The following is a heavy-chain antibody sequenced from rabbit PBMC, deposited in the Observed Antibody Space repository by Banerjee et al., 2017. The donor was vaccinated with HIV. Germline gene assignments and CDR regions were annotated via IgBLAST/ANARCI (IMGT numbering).Heavy chain of an antibody. D-gene: IGHD4-1*01. V-gene: IGHV1S40*01. Sequence: QSLEESGGDLVKPEGSLTLTCTASGFTLSSYWMCWVRQAPGKGLEWIACIYTGSSGSTYYASWAKGRFTISKTSSTVTLQMTSLTAADTATYFCARADYSSGWGFRLWGPGTLVTVS. CDR1: GFTLSSYW. CDR2: IYTGSSGST. J-gene: IGHJ6*01. CDR3: ARADYSSGWGFRL.